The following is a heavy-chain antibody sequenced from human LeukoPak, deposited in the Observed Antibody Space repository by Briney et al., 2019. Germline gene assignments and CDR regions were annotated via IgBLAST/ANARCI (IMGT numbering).Heavy chain of an antibody. Sequence: ASLRLSCAASGFTFLDAAMTWVRQAPGKGLEWVSLISYNGANSYYSDSVKGRFTISRDNSRNTLSLQMNNLRVEDTAIYYCAKDIQLSTWGLGTMVTVSS. V-gene: IGHV3-23*01. CDR1: GFTFLDAA. D-gene: IGHD5-24*01. CDR2: ISYNGANS. CDR3: AKDIQLST. J-gene: IGHJ3*01.